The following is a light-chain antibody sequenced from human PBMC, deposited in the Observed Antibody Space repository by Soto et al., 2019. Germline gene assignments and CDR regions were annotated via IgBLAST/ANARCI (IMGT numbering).Light chain of an antibody. J-gene: IGKJ1*01. Sequence: EIVMTQSPATLSVSPGERATVFCSAGQSGSRKLAWYQQTRGQAPRRLIYGASTRATGGPARLSGSGSGTEFTLTISNLQSEDFAVYHCQQYDKWPRTFGQGTKVDIK. CDR2: GAS. CDR1: QSGSRK. V-gene: IGKV3-15*01. CDR3: QQYDKWPRT.